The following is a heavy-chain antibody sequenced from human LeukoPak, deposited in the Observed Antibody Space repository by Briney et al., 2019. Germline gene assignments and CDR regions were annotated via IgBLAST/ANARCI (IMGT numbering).Heavy chain of an antibody. D-gene: IGHD2-8*02. J-gene: IGHJ6*03. Sequence: GASVKVSCKASGYSFTSYAMNWVRQAPGQRLEWMGWIYGDNGDTKYSQEFQGRVTITRDTSASTAYMELSSLRSEDMAVHYCVRVVPGVYFYYYMDVWGKGTTVTVSS. CDR1: GYSFTSYA. CDR2: IYGDNGDT. CDR3: VRVVPGVYFYYYMDV. V-gene: IGHV1-3*03.